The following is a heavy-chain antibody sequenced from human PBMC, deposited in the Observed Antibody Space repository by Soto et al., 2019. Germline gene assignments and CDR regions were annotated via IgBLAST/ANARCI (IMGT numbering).Heavy chain of an antibody. D-gene: IGHD2-2*01. V-gene: IGHV1-2*04. CDR3: ARDLRDCSSTSCYQLFAP. Sequence: ASVKVSCKASGYTFTGYYMHWVRQAPGQGLELMGWINPNSGGTNYAQKFQGWVTMTRDTSISTAYMELSRLRSDDTAVYSCARDLRDCSSTSCYQLFAPWGQGTLGPVSS. J-gene: IGHJ5*02. CDR2: INPNSGGT. CDR1: GYTFTGYY.